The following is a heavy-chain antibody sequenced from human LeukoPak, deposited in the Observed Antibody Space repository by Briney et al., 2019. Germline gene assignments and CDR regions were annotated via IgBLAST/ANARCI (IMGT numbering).Heavy chain of an antibody. V-gene: IGHV1-58*02. CDR2: IVVGSGNT. D-gene: IGHD1-1*01. Sequence: SVKVSCKTSGIPFTRSAMQWVRQARGQRLEWIAWIVVGSGNTNYAQKFQERVTLTRDMSTSTVYMELSSLRSDDTAVYYCARDLQDNGYYGMDVWGQGTTVTVSS. J-gene: IGHJ6*02. CDR3: ARDLQDNGYYGMDV. CDR1: GIPFTRSA.